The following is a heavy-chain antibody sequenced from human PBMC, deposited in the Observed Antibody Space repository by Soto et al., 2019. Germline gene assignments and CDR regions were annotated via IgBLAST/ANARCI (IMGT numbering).Heavy chain of an antibody. CDR1: GYTFTGYY. V-gene: IGHV1-2*04. D-gene: IGHD2-2*01. CDR3: ARGEDIVVVPAAMLYYYYGMDV. J-gene: IGHJ6*02. Sequence: GASVKVSCKASGYTFTGYYMHWVRQAPGQGLEWMGWINPNSGGTNYAQKFQGWVTMTRDTSISTAYMELSRLRSDDTVVYYCARGEDIVVVPAAMLYYYYGMDVWGQGTTVTVSS. CDR2: INPNSGGT.